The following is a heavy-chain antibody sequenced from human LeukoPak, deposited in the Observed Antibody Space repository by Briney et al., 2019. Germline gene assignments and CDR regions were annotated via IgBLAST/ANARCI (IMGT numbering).Heavy chain of an antibody. V-gene: IGHV3-11*01. CDR2: ISSSGSTI. CDR3: CASSYCSSTSCYHSPFDY. CDR1: GFTFSDYY. D-gene: IGHD2-2*01. J-gene: IGHJ4*02. Sequence: GGSLRLSCAASGFTFSDYYMSWIRQAPGKGLEWVSYISSSGSTIYYADSVKGRFTISRDNAKNSLYLQMNSLRAEDAAVEYCCASSYCSSTSCYHSPFDYWGQGTLVTVSS.